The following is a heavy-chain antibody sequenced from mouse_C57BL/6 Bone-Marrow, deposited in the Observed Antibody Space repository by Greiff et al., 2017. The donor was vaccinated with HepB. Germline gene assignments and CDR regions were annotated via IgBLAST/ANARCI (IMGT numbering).Heavy chain of an antibody. CDR3: ASDGDYFYAMDY. CDR2: IDPSDSYT. V-gene: IGHV1-50*01. D-gene: IGHD2-13*01. Sequence: VQLQQPGAELVKPGASVKLSCKASGYTFTSYWMQWVKQRPGQGLEWIGEIDPSDSYTNYNQKFKGKATLTVDTSSSTAYMQLSSLTSEDAAVYYCASDGDYFYAMDYWGQGTSVTVSS. J-gene: IGHJ4*01. CDR1: GYTFTSYW.